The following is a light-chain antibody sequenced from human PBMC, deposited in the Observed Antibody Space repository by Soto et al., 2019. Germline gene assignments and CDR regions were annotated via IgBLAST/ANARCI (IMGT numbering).Light chain of an antibody. CDR1: QSISTE. J-gene: IGKJ2*01. Sequence: EIVMTQSPATLSVSPGERATLSCRASQSISTELAWYQQKPGQPPRLLIYSASTRATGVPARFTGSGSASEFTLTSSGLQSEDFAVYYCQQGHNWPLTFGQGTRLEI. CDR3: QQGHNWPLT. V-gene: IGKV3-15*01. CDR2: SAS.